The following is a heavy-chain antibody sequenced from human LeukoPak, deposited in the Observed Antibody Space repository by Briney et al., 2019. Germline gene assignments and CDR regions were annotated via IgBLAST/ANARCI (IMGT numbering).Heavy chain of an antibody. Sequence: GGPLRLPCAASGFTFSSYPMPCPPDAPGKALEWLSDLSGSGGTTYYAHSVKGRFTISRDNSKNTLSLQMNSLRAADTAVYYCGKVVWTVSGPTDYWGRGTLVAVSS. CDR2: LSGSGGTT. J-gene: IGHJ4*02. V-gene: IGHV3-23*01. CDR1: GFTFSSYP. CDR3: GKVVWTVSGPTDY. D-gene: IGHD1-1*01.